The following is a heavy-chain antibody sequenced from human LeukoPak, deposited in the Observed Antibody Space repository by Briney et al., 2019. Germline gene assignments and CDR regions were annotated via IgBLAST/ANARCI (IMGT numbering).Heavy chain of an antibody. Sequence: ASVKVSCKASGYTFTNYGITWVRQAPGPGLEWMGWISAYNGNTNYAQKLQGRVTMTTDTSTSTAYMELRSLRSDDTAVYYCARNRFLEWLLGAFDIWGQGTMVTVSS. CDR3: ARNRFLEWLLGAFDI. CDR2: ISAYNGNT. CDR1: GYTFTNYG. V-gene: IGHV1-18*01. D-gene: IGHD3-3*01. J-gene: IGHJ3*02.